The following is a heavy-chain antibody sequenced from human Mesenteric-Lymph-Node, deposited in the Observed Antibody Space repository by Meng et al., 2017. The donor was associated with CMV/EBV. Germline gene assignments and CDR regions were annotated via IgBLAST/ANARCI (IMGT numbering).Heavy chain of an antibody. CDR2: IYYSGST. V-gene: IGHV4-31*02. J-gene: IGHJ3*02. CDR3: ARHSSRAIVVVPAADDAFDI. CDR1: GGYY. Sequence: GGYYWSWIRQHPGKGLEWIGYIYYSGSTYYNPSLKSRVTISVDTSKNQFSLKLSSVTAADTAVYYCARHSSRAIVVVPAADDAFDIWDQGTMVTVSS. D-gene: IGHD2-2*01.